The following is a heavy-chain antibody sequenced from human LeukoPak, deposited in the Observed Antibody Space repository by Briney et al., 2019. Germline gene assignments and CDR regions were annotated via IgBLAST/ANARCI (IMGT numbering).Heavy chain of an antibody. CDR3: ARFTMVRGVIPKYYFDY. D-gene: IGHD3-10*01. CDR1: GGSISSGGYY. CDR2: IYYSGST. Sequence: PSQTLSLTCTVSGGSISSGGYYWSWIRQHPGKGLEWIGYIYYSGSTYYNPSLKSRVTISVDTSKNQFSLKLSSVTAADTAVYYCARFTMVRGVIPKYYFDYWGQGTLVSVSS. J-gene: IGHJ4*02. V-gene: IGHV4-31*03.